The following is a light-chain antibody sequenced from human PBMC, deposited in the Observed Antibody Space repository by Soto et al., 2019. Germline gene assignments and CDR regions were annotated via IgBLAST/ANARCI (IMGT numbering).Light chain of an antibody. CDR2: DAS. J-gene: IGKJ5*01. V-gene: IGKV1-5*01. Sequence: MTQSPSSLSVSPGETTRLSCIASQSISRWFAWYQQKPGKAPKLLISDASTLESGVPSRFSGSGSGTEFTLTISSLQPDDFATYYCQQYNSYPITFGQGTRLEI. CDR1: QSISRW. CDR3: QQYNSYPIT.